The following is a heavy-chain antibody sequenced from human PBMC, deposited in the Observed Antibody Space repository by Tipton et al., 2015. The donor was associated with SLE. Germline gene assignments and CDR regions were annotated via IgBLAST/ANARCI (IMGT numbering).Heavy chain of an antibody. CDR2: IWYDGSNK. V-gene: IGHV3-33*01. D-gene: IGHD1-26*01. CDR3: ARESHGGSPGQMDV. Sequence: SLRLSCAASGFTFGNYGIHWVRQAPGKGLEWVALIWYDGSNKNYADSVKGRFTISRDNSKNTLDLQMNSLRAEDTAVYYCARESHGGSPGQMDVWGKGTTVTVSS. CDR1: GFTFGNYG. J-gene: IGHJ6*04.